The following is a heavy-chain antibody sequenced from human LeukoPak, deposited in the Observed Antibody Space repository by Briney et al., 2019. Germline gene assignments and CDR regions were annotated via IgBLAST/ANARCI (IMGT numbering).Heavy chain of an antibody. CDR2: ISGSGVKT. J-gene: IGHJ4*02. CDR1: GFTFSSYA. D-gene: IGHD3-3*01. Sequence: GGSLRLSCVASGFTFSSYAMSWVRQAPGQALEWVSAISGSGVKTYYADSVKGRFTTSRDSSKNTLSLQINSLRAEDTAIYYCARNDFWKSYAFDSWGQGTLVTVSS. V-gene: IGHV3-23*01. CDR3: ARNDFWKSYAFDS.